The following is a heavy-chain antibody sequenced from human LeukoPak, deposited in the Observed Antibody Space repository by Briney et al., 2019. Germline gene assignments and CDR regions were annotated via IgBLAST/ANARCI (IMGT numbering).Heavy chain of an antibody. CDR1: GLTFSSYA. CDR3: ARGGGLDV. CDR2: INHNGNVN. J-gene: IGHJ6*02. D-gene: IGHD3-16*01. V-gene: IGHV3-7*03. Sequence: GGSLRLSCAASGLTFSSYAMSWVRQAPGKGLEWVASINHNGNVNYYVDSVKGRFTISRDNAKNSLYLQMSNLRAEDTAVYFCARGGGLDVWGQGATVTVSS.